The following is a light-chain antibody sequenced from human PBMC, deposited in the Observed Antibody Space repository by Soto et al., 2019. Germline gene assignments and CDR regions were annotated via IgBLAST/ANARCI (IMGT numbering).Light chain of an antibody. CDR1: SSDVGGYNY. Sequence: QSALTQPPSASGSPGQSVTISCTGTSSDVGGYNYVSWYQHHPGKAPKLMIYGVSKRPSGVPDRFSGSKSGNTASLTVSGLQAEDEADYYCSSYAGSNNLYVFGTGTKVTVL. CDR3: SSYAGSNNLYV. V-gene: IGLV2-8*01. CDR2: GVS. J-gene: IGLJ1*01.